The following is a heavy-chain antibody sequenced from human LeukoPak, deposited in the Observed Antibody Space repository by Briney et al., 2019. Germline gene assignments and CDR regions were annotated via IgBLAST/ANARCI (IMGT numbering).Heavy chain of an antibody. Sequence: ASVKVSCKASGYTFTSYYMHWVRQAPGQGLEWMGWISTYSGNTNYVQKLQGRVTMTTDTSTSTAYMELRSLRSDDTAVYYCARDPAWASYFDYWGQGTLVTVSS. J-gene: IGHJ4*02. CDR2: ISTYSGNT. V-gene: IGHV1-18*04. D-gene: IGHD1-26*01. CDR3: ARDPAWASYFDY. CDR1: GYTFTSYY.